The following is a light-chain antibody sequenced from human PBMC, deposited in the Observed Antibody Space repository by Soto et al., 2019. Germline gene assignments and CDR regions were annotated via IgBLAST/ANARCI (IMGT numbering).Light chain of an antibody. V-gene: IGLV4-69*01. CDR3: QTWGTGLVV. CDR2: LNSDGSH. CDR1: SGHSSYA. Sequence: QPVLTQSPSASASLGASVKLTCTLSSGHSSYAIAWHQQQPEKGPRYLMKLNSDGSHSKGDGIPDRFSGSRSGAERYLTISSLQSEDEADYYCQTWGTGLVVFGGGTKLTVL. J-gene: IGLJ2*01.